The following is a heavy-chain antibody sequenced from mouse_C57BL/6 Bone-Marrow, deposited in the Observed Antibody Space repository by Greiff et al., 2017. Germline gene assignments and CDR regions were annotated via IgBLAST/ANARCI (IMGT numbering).Heavy chain of an antibody. D-gene: IGHD2-12*01. CDR3: ERSGLCYPWFAY. CDR1: GYTFTSYW. Sequence: QVQLQQPGAELVRPGSSVKLSCKASGYTFTSYWMDWVKQRPGQGLEWIGNIYPSDSETDYNQKFKDKATLPVDKSSSTAYMELNSLTSEDSAVYYCERSGLCYPWFAYWGQGTLVTVSA. V-gene: IGHV1-61*01. J-gene: IGHJ3*01. CDR2: IYPSDSET.